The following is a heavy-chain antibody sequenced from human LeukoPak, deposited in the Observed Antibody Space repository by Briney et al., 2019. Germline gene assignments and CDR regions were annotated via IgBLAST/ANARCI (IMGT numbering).Heavy chain of an antibody. J-gene: IGHJ4*02. V-gene: IGHV4-59*01. CDR2: IYYSGST. CDR1: GVSISTYY. D-gene: IGHD6-19*01. Sequence: PSETLSLTCTVSGVSISTYYWSWIRQPPGKGLEWIGYIYYSGSTNYNPSLKSRVTISVDTSRNQFSLNVSSVTAADTAVYYCARVLPYSSGWGVDYWGQGTLVTVSS. CDR3: ARVLPYSSGWGVDY.